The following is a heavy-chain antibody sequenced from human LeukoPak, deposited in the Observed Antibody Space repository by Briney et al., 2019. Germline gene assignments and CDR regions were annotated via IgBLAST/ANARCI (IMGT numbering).Heavy chain of an antibody. D-gene: IGHD3-10*01. V-gene: IGHV3-7*01. CDR1: GFTFSSYW. CDR2: IKQDGSEK. Sequence: GGSLRLSCAASGFTFSSYWMNWVRQAPGKGLEWVANIKQDGSEKDYVDSVKGRFTISRDNAKNSLYLQMNTLRAEDTAVYYCARDYSASGSFDYWGQGTLVTVSS. J-gene: IGHJ4*02. CDR3: ARDYSASGSFDY.